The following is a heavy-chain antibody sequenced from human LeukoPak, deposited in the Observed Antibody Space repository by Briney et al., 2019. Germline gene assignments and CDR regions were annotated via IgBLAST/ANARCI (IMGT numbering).Heavy chain of an antibody. D-gene: IGHD1-26*01. CDR3: ARDSRHHRFLYWDWFDP. J-gene: IGHJ5*02. V-gene: IGHV3-7*01. CDR2: IKHDGSEK. Sequence: SGGSLRLSCAASGFTFSRYWMTWVRQAPGKGLEWVANIKHDGSEKYYLDSVKGRFSISRDNSKNTHLQMNSLRAEDTAVYYCARDSRHHRFLYWDWFDPWGQGTLVTVSS. CDR1: GFTFSRYW.